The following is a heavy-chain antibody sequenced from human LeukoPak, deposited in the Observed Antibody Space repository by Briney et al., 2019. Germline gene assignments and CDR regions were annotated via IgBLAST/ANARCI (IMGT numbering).Heavy chain of an antibody. J-gene: IGHJ3*02. D-gene: IGHD6-13*01. CDR2: ISWNSGII. V-gene: IGHV3-9*01. CDR1: GFTFDEYV. CDR3: AKAKIAATGADAFDI. Sequence: GGSLRLSCAASGFTFDEYVMHWVRQAPGKGLEWVSGISWNSGIIGYADLVKGRFTTSRDNAKNSLYLQMNSLRTEDTALYYCAKAKIAATGADAFDIWGQGTVVTVPS.